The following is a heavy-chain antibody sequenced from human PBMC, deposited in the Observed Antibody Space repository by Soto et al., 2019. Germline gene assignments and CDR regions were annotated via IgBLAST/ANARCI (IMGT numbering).Heavy chain of an antibody. CDR3: AKEYTDSGYDALDY. D-gene: IGHD5-12*01. CDR1: GFTFSSYA. CDR2: ISGSGGST. Sequence: EVQLLESGGGLVQPGGSLRLSCSASGFTFSSYAMTWVRQAPGKGLDWVSAISGSGGSTYYADSVKGRFTISRDNXXNTLYLQINSLRAEDTALYYCAKEYTDSGYDALDYWGQGTLVTVSS. J-gene: IGHJ4*02. V-gene: IGHV3-23*01.